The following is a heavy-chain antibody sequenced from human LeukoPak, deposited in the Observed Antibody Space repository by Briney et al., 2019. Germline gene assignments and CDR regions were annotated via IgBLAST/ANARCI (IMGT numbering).Heavy chain of an antibody. CDR1: GGSISSGSYY. V-gene: IGHV4-61*02. Sequence: PSQTQSLTCTVSGGSISSGSYYWSWIRQPAGKGLEWIGRIYTSGSTNYNPSLKSRVTISVDTSKNQFSLKLSSVTAADTAVYYCARSVVVPAALDYWGQGTLVTVSS. CDR2: IYTSGST. J-gene: IGHJ4*02. CDR3: ARSVVVPAALDY. D-gene: IGHD2-2*01.